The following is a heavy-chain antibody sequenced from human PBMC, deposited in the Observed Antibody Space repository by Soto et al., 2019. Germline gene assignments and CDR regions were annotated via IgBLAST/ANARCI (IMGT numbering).Heavy chain of an antibody. D-gene: IGHD2-2*01. CDR3: ARGRPQKGGYCSSTSCYSYYYYYMDV. Sequence: SETLSLTCTVAGGSISSYYWSWIRQPPGKGLEWIGYIYYSGSTNYNPSLKSRVTISVDTSKNQFSLKLSSVTAADTAVYYCARGRPQKGGYCSSTSCYSYYYYYMDVWGKGTTVTVSS. J-gene: IGHJ6*03. CDR1: GGSISSYY. V-gene: IGHV4-59*01. CDR2: IYYSGST.